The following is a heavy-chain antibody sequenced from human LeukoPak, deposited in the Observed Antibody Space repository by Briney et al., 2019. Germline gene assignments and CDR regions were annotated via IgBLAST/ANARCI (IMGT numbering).Heavy chain of an antibody. CDR2: ISSSSSYI. Sequence: GGSLRLSCAASGFTFSSYSMNWVRQAPGKGLEWVSSISSSSSYIYYADSVKGRFTISRDNAKNSLYLQMNSLRAEDTAVYYCARGTPNGDYVDAFDIWGQGTMVTVSS. J-gene: IGHJ3*02. CDR3: ARGTPNGDYVDAFDI. D-gene: IGHD4-17*01. CDR1: GFTFSSYS. V-gene: IGHV3-21*01.